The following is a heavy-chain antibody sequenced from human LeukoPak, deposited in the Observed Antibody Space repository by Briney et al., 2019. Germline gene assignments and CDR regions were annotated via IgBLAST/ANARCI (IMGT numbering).Heavy chain of an antibody. V-gene: IGHV3-23*01. CDR1: GFSFNNYA. D-gene: IGHD2-15*01. CDR3: AKDRECSGGACYRYFDY. Sequence: PGGSLRLSCAASGFSFNNYAMSWVRQAPGKGLEWVSAIRGSGGSASYADSVQGRFTISRDNSENTLYLRMSSLRAEDTAVYYCAKDRECSGGACYRYFDYWGQGTLVTISS. CDR2: IRGSGGSA. J-gene: IGHJ4*02.